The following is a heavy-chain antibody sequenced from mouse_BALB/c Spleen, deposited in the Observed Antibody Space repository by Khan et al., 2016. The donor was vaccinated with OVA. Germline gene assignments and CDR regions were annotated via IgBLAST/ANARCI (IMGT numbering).Heavy chain of an antibody. Sequence: EVKLEESGPGLVKPSQSLSLTCTVTGYSITSDYAWNWIRQFPGNKLEWMGYISYSGSTSYNPSLKSRISITRDTSKNQFFLQLNSVTTEDTATYYFARWGITWFAYWGQGTLVTVSA. V-gene: IGHV3-2*02. J-gene: IGHJ3*01. CDR2: ISYSGST. D-gene: IGHD2-4*01. CDR1: GYSITSDYA. CDR3: ARWGITWFAY.